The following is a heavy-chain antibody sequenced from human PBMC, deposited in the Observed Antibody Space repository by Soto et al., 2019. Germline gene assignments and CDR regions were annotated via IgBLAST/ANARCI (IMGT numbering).Heavy chain of an antibody. D-gene: IGHD5-18*01. CDR1: GGSISIYY. V-gene: IGHV4-59*01. Sequence: PPETLTLTCTFSGGSISIYYWSWIRQPPGKGLEWIGYIYYSGSTNYNPSLKSRVTISVDTSKNQFSLKLSSVTAADTAVYYCARGYSYGYVTGQYYGMDVWGQGTTVTVS. CDR2: IYYSGST. J-gene: IGHJ6*02. CDR3: ARGYSYGYVTGQYYGMDV.